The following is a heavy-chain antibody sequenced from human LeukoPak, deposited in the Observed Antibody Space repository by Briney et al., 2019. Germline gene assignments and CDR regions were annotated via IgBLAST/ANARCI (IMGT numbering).Heavy chain of an antibody. CDR1: GGSLSSGGYY. D-gene: IGHD3-10*01. CDR2: ISYSGGT. J-gene: IGHJ5*02. CDR3: ARERNYYGSGSYYNNFWFDP. Sequence: SETLSLTCTVSGGSLSSGGYYWSCIRQPPGKGLEWIGSISYSGGTYYNPSIKSRVTISVHTSKNQFSLKLSSVTAADTAVYYCARERNYYGSGSYYNNFWFDPWGQGTLVTVSS. V-gene: IGHV4-31*03.